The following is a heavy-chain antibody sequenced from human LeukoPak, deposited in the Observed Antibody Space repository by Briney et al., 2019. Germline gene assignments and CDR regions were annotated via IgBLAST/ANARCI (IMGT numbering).Heavy chain of an antibody. CDR1: GFTFSSYA. V-gene: IGHV3-23*01. Sequence: GGSLRLSCAASGFTFSSYAMSWVRQAPGKGLELVSAISGSGGSTYYADSVKGRFTISRDNSKNTLYLQMNSLRAEDTAVYYCAHVAGWAAAGTYYFDYWGQGTLVTVSS. CDR3: AHVAGWAAAGTYYFDY. CDR2: ISGSGGST. D-gene: IGHD6-13*01. J-gene: IGHJ4*02.